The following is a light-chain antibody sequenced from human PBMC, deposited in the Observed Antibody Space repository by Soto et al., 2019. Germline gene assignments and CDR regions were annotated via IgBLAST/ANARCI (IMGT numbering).Light chain of an antibody. CDR3: QQYNSDPRT. V-gene: IGKV1-5*03. CDR2: RAS. CDR1: QSISTW. Sequence: DIQMPQSPSTLSASVGDSVTITCRASQSISTWLAWFQQKPGKAPKFLIYRASSLESGIPSRFSGSGSGTEFTLTISSLLPDDFATYYCQQYNSDPRTFGQGTKVDIK. J-gene: IGKJ1*01.